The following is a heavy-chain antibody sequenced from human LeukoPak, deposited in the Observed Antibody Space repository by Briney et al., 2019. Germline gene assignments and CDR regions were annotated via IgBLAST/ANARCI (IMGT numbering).Heavy chain of an antibody. V-gene: IGHV1-18*01. J-gene: IGHJ6*02. CDR3: ARDTNDYGMDV. D-gene: IGHD1-1*01. Sequence: ASVRVSCKTSGYTFSNFGVAWVRQAPGQGLEWVGWISAYNGNTKYTPSLQDRVTMTTDTSTSTAYMELRGLRSDDTAVYYCARDTNDYGMDVWGQGTTVTVSS. CDR2: ISAYNGNT. CDR1: GYTFSNFG.